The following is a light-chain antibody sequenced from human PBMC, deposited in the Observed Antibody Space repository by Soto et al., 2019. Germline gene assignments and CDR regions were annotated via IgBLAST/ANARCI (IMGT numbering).Light chain of an antibody. CDR3: QQYGSSPTWT. CDR2: GAC. J-gene: IGKJ1*01. Sequence: ESVLTQSPGTLSLSPGERATLSCRASQSVSYNYLAWYQQKPGQAPRLLIYGACTRATGIPDRFSGSGSGTDFTLTISRLEPEDSAVYYCQQYGSSPTWTFGQGTKVEIK. CDR1: QSVSYNY. V-gene: IGKV3-20*01.